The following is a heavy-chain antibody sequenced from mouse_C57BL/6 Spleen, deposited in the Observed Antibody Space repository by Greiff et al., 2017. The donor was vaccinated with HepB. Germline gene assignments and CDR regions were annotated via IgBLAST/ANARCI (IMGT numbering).Heavy chain of an antibody. Sequence: QVQLQQPGTELVKPGASVKLSCKASGYTFTSYWMHWVKQRPGQGLEWIGNINPSNGGTNYNEKFKSKATLTVDKSSSTAYMQLSSLTSEDSAVYYSARRGYSNYGWYFDVWGTGTTVTVSS. CDR3: ARRGYSNYGWYFDV. V-gene: IGHV1-53*01. J-gene: IGHJ1*03. D-gene: IGHD2-5*01. CDR2: INPSNGGT. CDR1: GYTFTSYW.